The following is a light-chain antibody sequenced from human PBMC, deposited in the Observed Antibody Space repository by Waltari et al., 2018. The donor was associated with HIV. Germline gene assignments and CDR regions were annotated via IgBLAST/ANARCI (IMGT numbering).Light chain of an antibody. Sequence: QSALTQPASVSGSPGQSTTISCTGTSSDVGGYNYVSWYQQHPVKAPKPMIYEVSNRPSGVSTRFSGSKSGNTASLTISGLQAEDEADYYCSSYTSSSTLVVFGGGTKLTVL. CDR2: EVS. V-gene: IGLV2-14*01. CDR1: SSDVGGYNY. CDR3: SSYTSSSTLVV. J-gene: IGLJ2*01.